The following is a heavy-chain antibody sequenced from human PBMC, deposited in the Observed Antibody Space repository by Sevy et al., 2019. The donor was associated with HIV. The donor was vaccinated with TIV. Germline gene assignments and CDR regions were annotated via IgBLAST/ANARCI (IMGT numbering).Heavy chain of an antibody. V-gene: IGHV3-48*04. CDR3: ARGPPDGSYDYFDY. CDR1: GFTFSNYN. Sequence: GGSLRLSCAASGFTFSNYNMNWVRQAPGKGLEWASYISSSSNTIYYAESVKGRFIISRDNAKNTLYLQMNSLRADDTAVYYCARGPPDGSYDYFDYWGQGTLVTVSS. CDR2: ISSSSNTI. D-gene: IGHD1-26*01. J-gene: IGHJ4*02.